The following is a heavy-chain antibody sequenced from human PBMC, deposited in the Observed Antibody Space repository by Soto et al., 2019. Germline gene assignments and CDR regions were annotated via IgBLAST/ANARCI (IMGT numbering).Heavy chain of an antibody. J-gene: IGHJ3*02. CDR1: GYTFTSYS. V-gene: IGHV1-3*01. CDR2: INAGNGNT. CDR3: ARFQEYDYIWGSHRLGYAFVI. D-gene: IGHD3-16*01. Sequence: ASVKVSCKASGYTFTSYSMHWVRQAPGQRLEWMGWINAGNGNTKYSQKFQGRVTITRDTSASTAYMELSSLRSEDTAVYYCARFQEYDYIWGSHRLGYAFVIWGQGTMVTVS.